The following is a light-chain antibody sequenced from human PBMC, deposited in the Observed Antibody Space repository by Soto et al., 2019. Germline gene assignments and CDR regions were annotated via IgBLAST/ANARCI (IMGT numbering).Light chain of an antibody. CDR3: QQYGTSYT. Sequence: EIVLTQSPGTLSLSPGVRATLSCRASQSITSNYLAWYQQKPGQAPRLLISGASSRAADIPDRFCGSGSGTDFTLTINRLEPGDSAVYYCQQYGTSYTFGQGTKLEIK. CDR2: GAS. V-gene: IGKV3-20*01. J-gene: IGKJ2*01. CDR1: QSITSNY.